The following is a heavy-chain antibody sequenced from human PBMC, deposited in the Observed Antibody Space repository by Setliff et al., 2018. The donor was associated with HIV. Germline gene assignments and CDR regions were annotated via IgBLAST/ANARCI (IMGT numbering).Heavy chain of an antibody. CDR3: ARASRWGSIPFDY. Sequence: SETLSLTCTVSGGSISTGGYYWSWIRQHPGKGLEWIGYIYNSGGTYYNPSLKSRITMSIDTSKNQYSLKLNSVTAADTAVYFCARASRWGSIPFDYWGQGTLVTVSS. D-gene: IGHD2-21*01. J-gene: IGHJ4*02. CDR1: GGSISTGGYY. V-gene: IGHV4-31*03. CDR2: IYNSGGT.